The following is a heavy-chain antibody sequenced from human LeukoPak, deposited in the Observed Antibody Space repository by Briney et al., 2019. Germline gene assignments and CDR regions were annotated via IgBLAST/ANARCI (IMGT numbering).Heavy chain of an antibody. V-gene: IGHV4-39*07. CDR3: VRLTYSGNTGRRFDP. J-gene: IGHJ5*02. D-gene: IGHD1-26*01. Sequence: SETLSLTCVVSSGSISSTNYYWAWIRQPPGKGLEWIGSISYTRSTYYSLSLNSRLTMSVDTSKNRFSLSLSSVTAADTAVYYCVRLTYSGNTGRRFDPWGQGTLVTVSS. CDR1: SGSISSTNYY. CDR2: ISYTRST.